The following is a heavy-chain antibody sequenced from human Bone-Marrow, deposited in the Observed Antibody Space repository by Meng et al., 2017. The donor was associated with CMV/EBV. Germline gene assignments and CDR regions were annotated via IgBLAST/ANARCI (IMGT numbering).Heavy chain of an antibody. D-gene: IGHD6-25*01. Sequence: ASVKVSCKASGYTFTSYGISWVRQAPGQGLEWMGWISAYNGHTNYAQKFQGRVTVTADTSTSTAYMELRSLRSDDTAVYYCAGGSGWPFFDYWGQGTLVTVSS. J-gene: IGHJ4*02. CDR3: AGGSGWPFFDY. V-gene: IGHV1-18*01. CDR2: ISAYNGHT. CDR1: GYTFTSYG.